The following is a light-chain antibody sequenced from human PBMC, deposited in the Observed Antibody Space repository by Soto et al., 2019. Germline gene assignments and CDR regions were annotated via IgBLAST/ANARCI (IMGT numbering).Light chain of an antibody. Sequence: IVLTQSPATLSLSPGETATLSCRASESLSPHSIAWYQQKPGQAPRLPIYGPSGMHTGIPDRISGSGSGTDFTLTISSLEPEDFAMYYCQQYQSALRTFGQGTKVEVK. CDR2: GPS. V-gene: IGKV3-20*01. CDR1: ESLSPHS. CDR3: QQYQSALRT. J-gene: IGKJ1*01.